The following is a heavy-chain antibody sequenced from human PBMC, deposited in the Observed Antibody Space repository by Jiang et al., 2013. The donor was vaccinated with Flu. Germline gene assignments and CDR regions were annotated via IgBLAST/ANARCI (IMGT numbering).Heavy chain of an antibody. Sequence: VQLVESGAEVKKPGASVKVSCKASGYTFTSYDINWVRQATGQGLEWMGWMNPNSGNTGYAQKFQGRVTMTRNTSISTAYMELSSLRSEDTAVYYCARGINYYDSSGYYNDYWAREPWSPXPQ. CDR1: GYTFTSYD. CDR3: ARGINYYDSSGYYNDY. CDR2: MNPNSGNT. D-gene: IGHD3-22*01. J-gene: IGHJ4*02. V-gene: IGHV1-8*01.